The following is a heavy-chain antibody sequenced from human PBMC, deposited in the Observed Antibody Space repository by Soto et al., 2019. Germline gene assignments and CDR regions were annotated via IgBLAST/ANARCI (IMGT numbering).Heavy chain of an antibody. J-gene: IGHJ4*02. CDR1: GGSINSGGYY. D-gene: IGHD3-22*01. V-gene: IGHV4-31*03. Sequence: SETLSLTCTVSGGSINSGGYYWSWIRQHPGKGLEWIGYIYYSGSTYYNPSLKSRVTISVDTSKNQFSLKLSSVTAADTAVYYCARVHYDTSGYPYYFDYWGQGTLVTVSS. CDR2: IYYSGST. CDR3: ARVHYDTSGYPYYFDY.